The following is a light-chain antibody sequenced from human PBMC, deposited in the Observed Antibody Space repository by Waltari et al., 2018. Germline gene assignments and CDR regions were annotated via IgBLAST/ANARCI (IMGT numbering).Light chain of an antibody. V-gene: IGKV4-1*01. CDR1: QSIFYSSTNKNY. CDR3: QQFYSTPLT. CDR2: WAT. J-gene: IGKJ4*01. Sequence: DIVMTQSPDSLAVSLGERATINCKSSQSIFYSSTNKNYLAWYQQKPGQPPKLLIYWATTRESGVPDRFSGTGSGTDFTLTISSLQAGDVAVYYCQQFYSTPLTFGGGTK.